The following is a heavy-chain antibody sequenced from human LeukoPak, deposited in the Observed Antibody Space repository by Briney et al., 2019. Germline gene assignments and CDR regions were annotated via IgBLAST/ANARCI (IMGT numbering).Heavy chain of an antibody. V-gene: IGHV3-7*01. CDR3: ARARQGSSLSYYYYYMDV. J-gene: IGHJ6*03. Sequence: GGSLRLSCAASGFTFSSYWMSWVRQAPGKGLEWVANIKQDGSEKYYVDSVKGRFTISRDNAKNSLYLQMNSLRAENTAVYDCARARQGSSLSYYYYYMDVWGKGTTVTVSS. CDR2: IKQDGSEK. CDR1: GFTFSSYW. D-gene: IGHD1-26*01.